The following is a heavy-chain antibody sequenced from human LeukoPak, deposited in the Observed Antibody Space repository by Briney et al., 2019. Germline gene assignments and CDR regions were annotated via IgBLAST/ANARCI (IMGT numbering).Heavy chain of an antibody. Sequence: ASVKVSCKASGGTFSSYAISWVRQAPGQGREWMGGIIPIFGTANYAQKFQGRVTITADESTSTAYMELSSLRSEDTAVYYCAAPIVPAAHGEMVYYYGMDVWGQGTTVTVSS. J-gene: IGHJ6*02. CDR3: AAPIVPAAHGEMVYYYGMDV. CDR2: IIPIFGTA. CDR1: GGTFSSYA. V-gene: IGHV1-69*13. D-gene: IGHD2-2*01.